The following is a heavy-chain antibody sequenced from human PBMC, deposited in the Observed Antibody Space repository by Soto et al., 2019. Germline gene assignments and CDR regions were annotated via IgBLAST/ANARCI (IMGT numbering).Heavy chain of an antibody. D-gene: IGHD1-7*01. Sequence: GGSLRLSCAVSGFTFSAYWMHWVRQVPGKGLTWVSRISDDGSTATYADSVKGRFVISRDNAKSSLYLEMNTLGVDDSGLYYCARGPRVSSTGTGAHWGRGTLVTVSS. V-gene: IGHV3-74*01. CDR1: GFTFSAYW. J-gene: IGHJ4*02. CDR3: ARGPRVSSTGTGAH. CDR2: ISDDGSTA.